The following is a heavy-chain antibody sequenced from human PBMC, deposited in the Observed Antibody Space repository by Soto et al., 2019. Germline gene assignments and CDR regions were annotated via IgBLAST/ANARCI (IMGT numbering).Heavy chain of an antibody. V-gene: IGHV4-30-2*01. J-gene: IGHJ5*02. CDR1: GGSINSGDYS. CDR3: ARGYCSGGSCQRNWFDP. D-gene: IGHD2-15*01. Sequence: QLQLQESGSGLVKPSQTLSLTCAVSGGSINSGDYSWSWIRQPPGRVPEWIGYIYHTGSTYYSPSLQSRVTISVDRSKNQFSLKLTSVTAADTAVYYCARGYCSGGSCQRNWFDPWGQGTLVTVSS. CDR2: IYHTGST.